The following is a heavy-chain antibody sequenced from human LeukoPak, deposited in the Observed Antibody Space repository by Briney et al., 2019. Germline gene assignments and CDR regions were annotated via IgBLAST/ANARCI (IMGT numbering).Heavy chain of an antibody. CDR2: IIPILGIA. D-gene: IGHD6-19*01. CDR1: GGTFSSYA. Sequence: GASVKVSCKASGGTFSSYAISWVRQAAGQGLEWMGRIIPILGIANYAQKFQGRGTITADKSTGTAYMELSSLRSEDTAVYYCARDPGGPYSSGWSGYWGQGTLVTAPS. CDR3: ARDPGGPYSSGWSGY. V-gene: IGHV1-69*04. J-gene: IGHJ4*02.